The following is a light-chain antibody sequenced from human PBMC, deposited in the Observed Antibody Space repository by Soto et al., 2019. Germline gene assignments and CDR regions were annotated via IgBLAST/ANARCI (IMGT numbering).Light chain of an antibody. CDR3: QQYDDWLRLT. V-gene: IGKV3D-15*01. Sequence: EIFLTQSPCILSLFPGGIATFSCRASQSVSSRLAWYQQKPGQAPRLLIFGASYRATGIPARFSGSGSGTEFNLTISSLQSEDFAVYFCQQYDDWLRLTFGGGTKVDIK. CDR1: QSVSSR. J-gene: IGKJ4*01. CDR2: GAS.